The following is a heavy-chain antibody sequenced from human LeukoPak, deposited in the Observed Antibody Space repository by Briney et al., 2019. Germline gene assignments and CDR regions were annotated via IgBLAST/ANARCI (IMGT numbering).Heavy chain of an antibody. CDR2: IIPIFGTA. CDR3: AREERAIAARPNYYYYYMDV. D-gene: IGHD6-6*01. CDR1: GGTFSSYA. V-gene: IGHV1-69*05. J-gene: IGHJ6*03. Sequence: SVKVSCKASGGTFSSYAISWVRLAPGQGIELMGGIIPIFGTANCAQKFQRRVTITTDESTNTAYQELSSLRSEDTAVYYCAREERAIAARPNYYYYYMDVWGKGTTVTVSS.